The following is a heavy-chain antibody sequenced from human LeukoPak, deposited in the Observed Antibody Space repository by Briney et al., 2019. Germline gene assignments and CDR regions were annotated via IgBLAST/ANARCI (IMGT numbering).Heavy chain of an antibody. CDR2: INPNSGGT. CDR3: ARANVDYDILTGYTYKWFDP. J-gene: IGHJ5*02. Sequence: ASVKVSCKASGYTFTGYYMHWVRQAPGQGLEWMGWINPNSGGTNYAQKFQGRVTMTRDTSTSTVYMELSSLTSEDTAVYYCARANVDYDILTGYTYKWFDPWGQGTVLTVSS. CDR1: GYTFTGYY. D-gene: IGHD3-9*01. V-gene: IGHV1-2*02.